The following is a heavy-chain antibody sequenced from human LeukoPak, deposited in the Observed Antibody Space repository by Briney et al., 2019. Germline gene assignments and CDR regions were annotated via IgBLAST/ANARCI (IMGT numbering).Heavy chain of an antibody. V-gene: IGHV1-69*06. CDR3: ARDLLAVAGRPTARNY. CDR2: IIPIFGTA. Sequence: GASVKVSCKASGGTFSSYAISWVRQAPGQGLEWMGGIIPIFGTANYAQKFQGRVTITADKSTSTAYMELSSLRSEDTAVYYCARDLLAVAGRPTARNYWGQGTLVTVSS. CDR1: GGTFSSYA. J-gene: IGHJ4*02. D-gene: IGHD6-19*01.